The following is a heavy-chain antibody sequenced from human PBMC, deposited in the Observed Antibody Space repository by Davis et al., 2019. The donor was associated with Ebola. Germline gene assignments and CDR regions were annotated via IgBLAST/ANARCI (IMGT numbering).Heavy chain of an antibody. J-gene: IGHJ6*02. Sequence: SVKVSCKASGGTFSSYAISWVRQAPGQGLEWMGRIIPILGIANYAQKFQGRVTITADKSTSTAYMELSSLRSEDTAVYYCASGEQLVLYYYYGMDVWGQGTTVTVSS. V-gene: IGHV1-69*04. CDR1: GGTFSSYA. CDR3: ASGEQLVLYYYYGMDV. CDR2: IIPILGIA. D-gene: IGHD6-6*01.